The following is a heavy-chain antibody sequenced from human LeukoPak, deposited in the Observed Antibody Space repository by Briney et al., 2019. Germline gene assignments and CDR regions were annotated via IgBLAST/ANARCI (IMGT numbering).Heavy chain of an antibody. D-gene: IGHD3-22*01. CDR1: GFTVSSNY. J-gene: IGHJ5*02. CDR3: ASRYYDSSGSGWFDP. Sequence: GGSLRLSCAASGFTVSSNYMSWVRQAPGKGLEWVSVIYSGGSTYYADSVKGRFTISRDNSKNTLYLQMNSLRAEDTAVYYCASRYYDSSGSGWFDPWGQGTLVTVSS. CDR2: IYSGGST. V-gene: IGHV3-53*01.